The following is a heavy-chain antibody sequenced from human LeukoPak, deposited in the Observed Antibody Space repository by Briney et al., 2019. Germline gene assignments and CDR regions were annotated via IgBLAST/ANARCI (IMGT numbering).Heavy chain of an antibody. Sequence: ASVKVSCKASGYSFSSYGINWVRQAPGQGLEWMGWISAYNGNTNYAEKLQGRVTVTTDTSTGTAYMELRSLRSDDTAIYYCARDRWLYGSGFYHPFDYWRQGTLVTVSS. V-gene: IGHV1-18*01. J-gene: IGHJ4*02. CDR2: ISAYNGNT. D-gene: IGHD3-22*01. CDR1: GYSFSSYG. CDR3: ARDRWLYGSGFYHPFDY.